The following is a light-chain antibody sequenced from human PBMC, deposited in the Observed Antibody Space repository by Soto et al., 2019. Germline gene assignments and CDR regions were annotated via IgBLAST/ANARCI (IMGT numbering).Light chain of an antibody. Sequence: QSALTQPASVSGSPGQSITISCIGTSSDVGGYNYVSWYQQHPGKAPKVMIYEVSNRPSRVSNRFSGSKSGNTASLTISGLQAEDEADYYCSSYTSSSTLVFGGGTKLTVL. CDR3: SSYTSSSTLV. CDR2: EVS. J-gene: IGLJ3*02. V-gene: IGLV2-14*01. CDR1: SSDVGGYNY.